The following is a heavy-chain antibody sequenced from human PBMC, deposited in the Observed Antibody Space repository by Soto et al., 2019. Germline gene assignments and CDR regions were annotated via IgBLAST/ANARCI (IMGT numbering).Heavy chain of an antibody. CDR1: TDSFNEYY. V-gene: IGHV4-59*13. Sequence: QVRLHESGPGLVKPSETLSLTCTVSTDSFNEYYWSWVRQPPGKGLGWIGSIYHTGNTNYNPSLESRVSISVDTSKIQFSLSLSSVTAADTAVYYCARDVGIHDAFDIWGQGTLVTVSS. CDR2: IYHTGNT. CDR3: ARDVGIHDAFDI. D-gene: IGHD5-18*01. J-gene: IGHJ3*02.